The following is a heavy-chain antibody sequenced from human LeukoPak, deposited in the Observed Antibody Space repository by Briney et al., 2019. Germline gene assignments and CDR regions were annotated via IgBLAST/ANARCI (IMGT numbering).Heavy chain of an antibody. Sequence: GGSLKISCKGSGYTFTNYWIGWVRQMPGKGLEWMGIIWPSDSDTRYSPSFQGQVTISADKSISTAYLQWSSLKASDTAIYYCARRISGYYIDYWGQGTLVTVSS. CDR2: IWPSDSDT. D-gene: IGHD1-26*01. J-gene: IGHJ4*02. V-gene: IGHV5-51*01. CDR3: ARRISGYYIDY. CDR1: GYTFTNYW.